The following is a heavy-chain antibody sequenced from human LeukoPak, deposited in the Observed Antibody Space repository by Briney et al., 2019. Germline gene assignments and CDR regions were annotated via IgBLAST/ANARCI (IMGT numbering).Heavy chain of an antibody. J-gene: IGHJ4*02. CDR3: AVIAVAGTTSDDY. D-gene: IGHD6-19*01. Sequence: GGSLRLSCAASGFTFSSYAMHWVRQAPGKGLEWVAVMSYDGSNKYYADSVKGRFTISRDNSKNTLYLQMNSLRAEDTAVYYCAVIAVAGTTSDDYWGQGTLVTVSS. V-gene: IGHV3-30-3*01. CDR2: MSYDGSNK. CDR1: GFTFSSYA.